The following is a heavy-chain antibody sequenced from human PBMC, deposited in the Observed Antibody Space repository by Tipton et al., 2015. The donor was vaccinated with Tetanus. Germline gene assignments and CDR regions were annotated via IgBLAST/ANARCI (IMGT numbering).Heavy chain of an antibody. CDR3: ARANYNFPKKGPFDS. V-gene: IGHV4-61*08. CDR2: ISYSGST. Sequence: LRLSCTVSGGSVRSGDYQWNWIRQPPGRGLEWLAYISYSGSTNSNYALKSRITISRDTSKNQISLKLTSVTAADTAVYYCARANYNFPKKGPFDSWGQGTLVIVSS. J-gene: IGHJ4*02. D-gene: IGHD3-3*01. CDR1: GGSVRSGDYQ.